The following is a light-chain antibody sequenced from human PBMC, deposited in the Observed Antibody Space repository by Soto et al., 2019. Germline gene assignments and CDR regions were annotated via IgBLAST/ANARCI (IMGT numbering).Light chain of an antibody. V-gene: IGLV4-60*03. CDR1: SGHSSYI. Sequence: QSVLTQASSASASLGSSVKLTCTLSSGHSSYIIAWHQQQPGKAPRFLMKLEGSGSYNKGSGIPDRFSGSSSGADRYLTISNLQSEDEADYYCETWDRKGVVFGGGTKLTVL. CDR3: ETWDRKGVV. CDR2: LEGSGSY. J-gene: IGLJ2*01.